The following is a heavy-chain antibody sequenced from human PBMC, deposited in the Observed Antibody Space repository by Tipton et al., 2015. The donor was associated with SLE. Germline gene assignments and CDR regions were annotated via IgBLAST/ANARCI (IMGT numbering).Heavy chain of an antibody. CDR2: THYTGES. J-gene: IGHJ5*02. V-gene: IGHV4-34*11. CDR1: GGSFSGYY. D-gene: IGHD4-17*01. CDR3: AGMYGDARTNWFDP. Sequence: TLSLTCAVYGGSFSGYYWSWIRQTPGKGLEWIGFTHYTGESASNPSLRSRVTISLDTSKKQLSLILSSVTAADTAIYSCAGMYGDARTNWFDPWGQGTLVTVSS.